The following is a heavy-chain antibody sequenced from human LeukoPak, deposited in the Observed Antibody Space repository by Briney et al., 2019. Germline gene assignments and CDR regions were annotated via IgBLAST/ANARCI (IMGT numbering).Heavy chain of an antibody. Sequence: GGSLRLSCAASGFTFSSYWMSWVRQAPGKGLEWVANIKQDGSEKYYVDSVKGRFTISRDNAKNSLYLQMNSLGAEDTAVYYCARSSAVILTGYYTCWGQGTLVTVSS. CDR1: GFTFSSYW. CDR3: ARSSAVILTGYYTC. V-gene: IGHV3-7*03. CDR2: IKQDGSEK. J-gene: IGHJ4*02. D-gene: IGHD3-9*01.